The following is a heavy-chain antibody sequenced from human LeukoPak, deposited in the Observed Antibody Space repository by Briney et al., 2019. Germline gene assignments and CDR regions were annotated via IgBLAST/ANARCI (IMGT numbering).Heavy chain of an antibody. J-gene: IGHJ6*04. CDR2: INHSGST. V-gene: IGHV4-34*01. Sequence: SETLSLTCAVYGGSFSGYYWSWIRQPPGKGLEWIGEINHSGSTNYNPSLKSRVTISVDTSKNQFSLKLSSVTAADTAVYYCVRGQRSSGWYGYYYYGMDVWGKGTTVTVSS. CDR3: VRGQRSSGWYGYYYYGMDV. CDR1: GGSFSGYY. D-gene: IGHD6-19*01.